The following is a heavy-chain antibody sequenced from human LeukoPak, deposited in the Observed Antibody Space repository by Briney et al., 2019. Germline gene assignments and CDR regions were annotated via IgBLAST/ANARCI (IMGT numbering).Heavy chain of an antibody. D-gene: IGHD3-22*01. CDR1: GYTLTELS. Sequence: ASVKVSCKVSGYTLTELSVHWVRQAPGKGLEWMGGFDPDDDETIYAQKFQGRVTMTEDTSTDTAYMELSSLRSEDTAVYFCARSYDSSGYQDLDYWGQGTLVTVSS. J-gene: IGHJ4*02. V-gene: IGHV1-24*01. CDR2: FDPDDDET. CDR3: ARSYDSSGYQDLDY.